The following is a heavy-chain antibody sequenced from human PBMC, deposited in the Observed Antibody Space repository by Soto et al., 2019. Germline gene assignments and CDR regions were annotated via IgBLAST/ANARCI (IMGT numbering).Heavy chain of an antibody. Sequence: GPLRLSCAASVFTFSSYAMSWVRQAPGKGLEWDSAISGSGCSTYYADSVKGRFTISRDNSKNTLYLQMNSLRAEDTAVYYCATLIKGVPAAASSFDYWGQGTLVTVSS. CDR3: ATLIKGVPAAASSFDY. V-gene: IGHV3-23*01. CDR1: VFTFSSYA. J-gene: IGHJ4*02. D-gene: IGHD2-2*01. CDR2: ISGSGCST.